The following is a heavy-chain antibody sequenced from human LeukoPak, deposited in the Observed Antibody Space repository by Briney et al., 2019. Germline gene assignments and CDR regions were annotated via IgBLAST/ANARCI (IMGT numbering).Heavy chain of an antibody. CDR2: INPNTGHP. D-gene: IGHD6-25*01. Sequence: ASVKVSCKTYGYTFTNYAMNWVRQAPGQGLEWMGWINPNTGHPMYAQGFTGRFVFSLDTSVSTAYLQITSLKAEDTAVYYCATGGGYRFAYWGQGTLVTVSS. CDR3: ATGGGYRFAY. V-gene: IGHV7-4-1*02. CDR1: GYTFTNYA. J-gene: IGHJ4*02.